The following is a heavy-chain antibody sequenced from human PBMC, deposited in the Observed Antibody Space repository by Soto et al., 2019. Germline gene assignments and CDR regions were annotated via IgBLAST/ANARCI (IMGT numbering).Heavy chain of an antibody. CDR2: VYYSGST. V-gene: IGHV4-59*01. CDR3: ARSGHIFEGVV. CDR1: GASMTNYY. D-gene: IGHD3-16*01. J-gene: IGHJ4*02. Sequence: QLQLRESGPGLLRPSETLSLTCTVSGASMTNYYGSWIRQSPRKGLEHIGYVYYSGSTYYSPSLESRATISIDTANNQFSLKLSSLTAADTAIYYCARSGHIFEGVVWGQGILVTVSS.